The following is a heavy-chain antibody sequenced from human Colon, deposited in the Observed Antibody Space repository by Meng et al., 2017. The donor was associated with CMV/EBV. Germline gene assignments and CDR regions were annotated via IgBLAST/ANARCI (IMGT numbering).Heavy chain of an antibody. CDR1: GFTFNSYA. CDR3: ARARSPTHFDY. J-gene: IGHJ4*02. CDR2: ISFDGSNK. Sequence: GGSLRLSCAGSGFTFNSYAMHWVRQAPGKGLEWVAVISFDGSNKYYADSVKGRFTISREDAQNSVYLQMNGLRDGDTGLYYCARARSPTHFDYWGQGALVTVSS. V-gene: IGHV3-30*14.